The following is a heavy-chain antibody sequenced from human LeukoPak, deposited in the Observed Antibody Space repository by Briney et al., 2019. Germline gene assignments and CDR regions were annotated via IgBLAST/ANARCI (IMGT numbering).Heavy chain of an antibody. CDR2: IYHSGSA. V-gene: IGHV4-38-2*02. Sequence: PSETLSLTCAVSGYSISSGYQWAWIRQPPGKGLEWIGSIYHSGSAHYNPSLKTRVTILVDTSKNQFSLGLSSVTDADTAVYYCARDPRWLTPDCTSTSCYENYFDPWGPGTLVTASS. J-gene: IGHJ5*02. CDR3: ARDPRWLTPDCTSTSCYENYFDP. D-gene: IGHD2-2*01. CDR1: GYSISSGYQ.